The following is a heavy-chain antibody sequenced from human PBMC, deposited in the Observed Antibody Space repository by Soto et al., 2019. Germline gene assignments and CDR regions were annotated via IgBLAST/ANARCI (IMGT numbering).Heavy chain of an antibody. V-gene: IGHV1-18*01. CDR1: GYTFTSYG. Sequence: QVQLVQSGAEVKKPGASVKVSCKASGYTFTSYGISWVRQAPGQGLEWMGWISAYNGNTNYAQKLQGRVTMTTDTYTSKGYMELRSLRSDDTAVYYCARSHQYYYDSSVDYWGQGTLVTVSS. CDR2: ISAYNGNT. J-gene: IGHJ4*02. CDR3: ARSHQYYYDSSVDY. D-gene: IGHD3-22*01.